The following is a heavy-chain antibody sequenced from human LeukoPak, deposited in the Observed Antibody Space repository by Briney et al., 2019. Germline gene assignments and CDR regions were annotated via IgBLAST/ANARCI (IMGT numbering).Heavy chain of an antibody. CDR2: IYQSGST. CDR3: ARREAYCSGTVHCDY. J-gene: IGHJ4*02. V-gene: IGHV4-4*01. D-gene: IGHD3-10*01. Sequence: NSAETLCLTCAASGGSISSNNWCWWLRQPPVKGLGCFGEIYQSGSTNCNPSLRSRFTISIDNSKNQFSLDLTSVTAADTAVYSCARREAYCSGTVHCDYWGQGAMVTGSS. CDR1: GGSISSNNW.